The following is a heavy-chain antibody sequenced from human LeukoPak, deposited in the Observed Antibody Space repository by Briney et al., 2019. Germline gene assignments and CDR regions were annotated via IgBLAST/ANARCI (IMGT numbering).Heavy chain of an antibody. CDR1: GFTFSSYS. V-gene: IGHV3-21*01. CDR2: ISSSSSYI. CDR3: ARDRLSGSPDAFDI. Sequence: GGSLRLSCAASGFTFSSYSMNWVRQAPGKGLEGVSSISSSSSYIYYADSVKGRFTISRDNAKNSLYLQMNSLRAEDTAVYYCARDRLSGSPDAFDIWGQGTMVTVSS. J-gene: IGHJ3*02. D-gene: IGHD3-10*01.